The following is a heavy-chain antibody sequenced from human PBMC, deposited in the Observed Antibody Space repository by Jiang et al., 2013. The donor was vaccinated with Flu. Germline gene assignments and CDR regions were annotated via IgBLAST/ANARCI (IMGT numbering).Heavy chain of an antibody. V-gene: IGHV4-61*01. Sequence: ETLSLTCTVSGGSVSSGSYYWSWIRQPPGKGLEWIGYIYYSGSTNYNPSLKSRVTISVDTSKNQFSLKLSSVTAADTAVYYCARGDPYGGYGYWGQGTLVTVSS. CDR2: IYYSGST. CDR1: GGSVSSGSYY. D-gene: IGHD5-12*01. J-gene: IGHJ4*02. CDR3: ARGDPYGGYGY.